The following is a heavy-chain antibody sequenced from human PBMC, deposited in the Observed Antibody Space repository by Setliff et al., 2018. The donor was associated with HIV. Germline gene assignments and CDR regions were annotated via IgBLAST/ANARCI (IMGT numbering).Heavy chain of an antibody. J-gene: IGHJ3*02. CDR1: GGSSSSYY. CDR2: IYYSGST. D-gene: IGHD2-15*01. CDR3: ARNPCSGGSCPDAFDI. Sequence: PSETLSLTCTVSGGSSSSYYWSRIRQPPGKGLEWIGYIYYSGSTNYNPSLKSRVTISVDTSKNQFSLKLSSVTAADTAVYYCARNPCSGGSCPDAFDIWGQGTMVTVSS. V-gene: IGHV4-59*01.